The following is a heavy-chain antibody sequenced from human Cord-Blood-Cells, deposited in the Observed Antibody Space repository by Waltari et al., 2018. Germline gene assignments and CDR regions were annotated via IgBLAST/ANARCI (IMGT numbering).Heavy chain of an antibody. CDR3: ARDRVGWFDP. CDR2: IYSGGST. J-gene: IGHJ5*02. CDR1: GFPVSSNY. Sequence: EVQLVESGGGLVQPGGSLRLSCAASGFPVSSNYMIWVRQAPGKGLEWVSVIYSGGSTYYADSVKGRFTISRHNSKNTLYLQMNSLRAEDTAVYYCARDRVGWFDPWGQGTLVTVSS. V-gene: IGHV3-53*04.